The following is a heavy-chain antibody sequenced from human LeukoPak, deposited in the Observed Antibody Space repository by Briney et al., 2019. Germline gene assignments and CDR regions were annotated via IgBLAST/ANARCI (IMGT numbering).Heavy chain of an antibody. V-gene: IGHV3-66*04. CDR3: ARQPGPSHDY. CDR2: IYSGGST. CDR1: GFTFSSYA. Sequence: GGSLRLSCGASGFTFSSYAMSWVRQAPGKGLEWVSVIYSGGSTYYADSVKGRFTISRDNSKNTLYLQMNSLRAEDTAVYYCARQPGPSHDYWGQGTLVTVSS. D-gene: IGHD1-14*01. J-gene: IGHJ4*02.